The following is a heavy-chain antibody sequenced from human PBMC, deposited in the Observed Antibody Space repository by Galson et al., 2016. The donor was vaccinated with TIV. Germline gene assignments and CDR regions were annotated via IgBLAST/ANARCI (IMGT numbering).Heavy chain of an antibody. CDR3: ARERTPPGPDNDTWFDP. V-gene: IGHV4-39*07. D-gene: IGHD3-22*01. J-gene: IGHJ5*02. Sequence: WAWIRQPPGKGLEWIVMVYDDGNAYYNPSLKSRVTISVDTSKNQFSLKLTSVTAADTAVYYCARERTPPGPDNDTWFDPWGHGILVAVSS. CDR2: VYDDGNA.